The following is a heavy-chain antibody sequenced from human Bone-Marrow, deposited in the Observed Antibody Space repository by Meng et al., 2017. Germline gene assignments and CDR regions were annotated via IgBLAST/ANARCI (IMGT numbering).Heavy chain of an antibody. V-gene: IGHV3-30*04. Sequence: GESLKISCAASGFIFSSYAMHWVRQAAGKGLEWVAVIAYDGSNKYYADSVKGRFTISRDNSKNTLYLQMNSLRAEDTAVYYCARDPDIVVVPASIPYYYGMDVWGQGTTVTVSS. CDR3: ARDPDIVVVPASIPYYYGMDV. CDR2: IAYDGSNK. D-gene: IGHD2-2*01. J-gene: IGHJ6*02. CDR1: GFIFSSYA.